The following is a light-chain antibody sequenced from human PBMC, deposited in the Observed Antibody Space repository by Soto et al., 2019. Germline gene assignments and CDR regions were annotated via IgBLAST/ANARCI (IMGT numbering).Light chain of an antibody. V-gene: IGKV3-20*01. CDR1: QTVTSNY. Sequence: EIVLTHSPGTLSSSPCGRATLSFSASQTVTSNYLAWYQQKRGQAPRLLIWGASIRAADLPDRFSGGGSGTDFTLTISRLEAEDFAIYYCHQYGSSPGSFGQGTKVDIK. CDR3: HQYGSSPGS. J-gene: IGKJ1*01. CDR2: GAS.